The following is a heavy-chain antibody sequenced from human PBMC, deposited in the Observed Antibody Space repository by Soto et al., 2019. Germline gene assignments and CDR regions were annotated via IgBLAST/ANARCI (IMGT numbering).Heavy chain of an antibody. J-gene: IGHJ4*02. D-gene: IGHD3-3*01. CDR3: AKDHFPGLSEWSFDS. CDR1: GFTLSTYG. V-gene: IGHV3-30*18. CDR2: ISYDGSS. Sequence: QVQLVESGGGVVQPGRSLRLSCAVSGFTLSTYGMHWVRQAPGKGLEWVAGISYDGSSKYVDSVKGRFTISRDNSKNTLYLQMNSLRGEDTAVYHCAKDHFPGLSEWSFDSWGQGTLVTVSS.